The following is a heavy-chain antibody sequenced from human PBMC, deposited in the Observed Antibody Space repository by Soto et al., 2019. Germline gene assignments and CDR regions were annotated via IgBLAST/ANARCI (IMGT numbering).Heavy chain of an antibody. Sequence: EVQLLESGGDLVQPGGSLRLSCAASGVAFSNYDMNWVRQAPGKGLEWVSSISHIGISRYYADSVKGRFTISRDNAKNTLYLQMNSLRVEDTAVYYCAKGSWIHHGSEGGNWLDPWGQGTRVTVSS. CDR2: ISHIGISR. V-gene: IGHV3-23*01. J-gene: IGHJ5*02. D-gene: IGHD3-10*01. CDR1: GVAFSNYD. CDR3: AKGSWIHHGSEGGNWLDP.